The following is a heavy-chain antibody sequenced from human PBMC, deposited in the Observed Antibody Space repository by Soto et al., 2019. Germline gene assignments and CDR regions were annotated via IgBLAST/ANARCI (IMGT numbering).Heavy chain of an antibody. CDR1: GSLVSSNSAA. J-gene: IGHJ6*02. CDR2: TYSRSPWYN. V-gene: IGHV6-1*01. CDR3: ARAKVDTAMVYYYYGIDV. Sequence: SQTLSLTCAISGSLVSSNSAAWNLLRPSPSRGLDFLVRTYSRSPWYNDYAVSVKSRITINPDTSKNQFSLQLNSVTPEDTAVYYCARAKVDTAMVYYYYGIDVWGQGTTVT. D-gene: IGHD5-18*01.